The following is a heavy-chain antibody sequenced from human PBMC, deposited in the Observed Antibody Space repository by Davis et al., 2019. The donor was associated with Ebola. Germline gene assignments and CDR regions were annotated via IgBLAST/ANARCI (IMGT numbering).Heavy chain of an antibody. CDR1: GFTFSNAW. Sequence: PGGSLRLSCAASGFTFSNAWMNWVRQASGKGLEWVGRIRSKANSYATAYAASVKGRFTISRDDSKNTAYLQMNSLKTEDTAVYYCTSTTIVFDYWGQGTLVTVSS. J-gene: IGHJ4*02. CDR2: IRSKANSYAT. D-gene: IGHD5-12*01. V-gene: IGHV3-73*01. CDR3: TSTTIVFDY.